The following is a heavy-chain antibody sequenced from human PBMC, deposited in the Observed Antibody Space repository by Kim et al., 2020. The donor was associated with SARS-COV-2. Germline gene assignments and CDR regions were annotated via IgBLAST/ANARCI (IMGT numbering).Heavy chain of an antibody. Sequence: SETLSLTCTVSGGSISSYYWSWIRQPPGKGLEWIGYIYYSGSTNYNPSLKSRVTISVDTSKNQFSLKLSSVTAADTAVYYCARESPFLRPNWFDPWGQGT. CDR2: IYYSGST. J-gene: IGHJ5*02. CDR3: ARESPFLRPNWFDP. V-gene: IGHV4-59*01. CDR1: GGSISSYY.